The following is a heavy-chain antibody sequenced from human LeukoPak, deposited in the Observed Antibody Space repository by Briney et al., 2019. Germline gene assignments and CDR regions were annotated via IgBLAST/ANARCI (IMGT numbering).Heavy chain of an antibody. J-gene: IGHJ4*02. CDR2: IYYSGST. CDR3: ARMSYDSSGYYGSFDY. D-gene: IGHD3-22*01. Sequence: SETLSLTCTVSGGSISSYYWSWIRQPPGKGLEWIGYIYYSGSTNYNPSLKSRVTISVDMSKNQFSLKLSSVTAADTAVYYCARMSYDSSGYYGSFDYWGQGTLVTVSS. V-gene: IGHV4-59*01. CDR1: GGSISSYY.